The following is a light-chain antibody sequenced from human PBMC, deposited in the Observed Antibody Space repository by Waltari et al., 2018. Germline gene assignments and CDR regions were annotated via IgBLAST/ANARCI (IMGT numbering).Light chain of an antibody. J-gene: IGKJ5*01. CDR3: QQRRDWPIT. CDR2: DAS. CDR1: QSVSSY. Sequence: DIVLTQSPASLSLSPGERATLFCRASQSVSSYLAWYQQKPGQAPRLLIYDASNRATGIPARFSGSGSGTDFTLTISSLEPEDFAVYYCQQRRDWPITFGQGTRLEIK. V-gene: IGKV3-11*01.